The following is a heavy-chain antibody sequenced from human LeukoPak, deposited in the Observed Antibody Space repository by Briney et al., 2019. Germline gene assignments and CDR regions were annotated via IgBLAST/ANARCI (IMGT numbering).Heavy chain of an antibody. CDR2: ISGSGGST. Sequence: PGGSLRLSCAASGFTFSSYAMSWVRQAPGKGLEWVSAISGSGGSTHYADSVKGRFTISRDNSKNTLCLQMNSLRAEDTAVYYCAKRGSSGWPREYYFDYWGQGTLVTVSS. V-gene: IGHV3-23*01. CDR1: GFTFSSYA. J-gene: IGHJ4*02. D-gene: IGHD6-19*01. CDR3: AKRGSSGWPREYYFDY.